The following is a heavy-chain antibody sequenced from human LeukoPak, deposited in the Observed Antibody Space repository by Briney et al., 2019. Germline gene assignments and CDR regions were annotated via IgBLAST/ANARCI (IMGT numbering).Heavy chain of an antibody. J-gene: IGHJ4*02. Sequence: SGPTLVNPTQTLTLTCTFSGFSLTTSGMRVSWIRQPPGKALEWLARIDWDDDKFYSTPLKTRLTISKDTSKNQVVLTMTNMDPVDTATYYCARGGGSSWIDYWGQGTLVTVSS. CDR2: IDWDDDK. CDR3: ARGGGSSWIDY. D-gene: IGHD2-15*01. CDR1: GFSLTTSGMR. V-gene: IGHV2-70*04.